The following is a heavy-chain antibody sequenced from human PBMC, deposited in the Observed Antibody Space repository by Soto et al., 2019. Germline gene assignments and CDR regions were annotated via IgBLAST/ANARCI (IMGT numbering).Heavy chain of an antibody. CDR2: ITSSRSYT. CDR1: GFIFSNYA. J-gene: IGHJ4*02. Sequence: PGGSLRLSCAASGFIFSNYAMTWVRQAPGKGLEWVSSITSSRSYTHYAPSVKGPFTISRDNAKNSLYLQMNSLRAEDTAVYYCARLYPVSDYWGQGTLVTVSS. V-gene: IGHV3-21*01. CDR3: ARLYPVSDY.